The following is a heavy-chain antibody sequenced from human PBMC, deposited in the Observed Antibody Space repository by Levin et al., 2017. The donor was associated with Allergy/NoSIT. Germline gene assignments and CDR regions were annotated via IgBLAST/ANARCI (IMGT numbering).Heavy chain of an antibody. Sequence: PSETLSLTCTVSGGSISSYYWSWIRQPAGKGLEWIGRIYTSGSTNYNPSLKSRVTMSVDTSKNQFSLKLSSVTAADTAVYYCARVGDYVWGSYRSGSFDPWGQGTLVTVSS. J-gene: IGHJ5*02. CDR3: ARVGDYVWGSYRSGSFDP. D-gene: IGHD3-16*02. V-gene: IGHV4-4*07. CDR1: GGSISSYY. CDR2: IYTSGST.